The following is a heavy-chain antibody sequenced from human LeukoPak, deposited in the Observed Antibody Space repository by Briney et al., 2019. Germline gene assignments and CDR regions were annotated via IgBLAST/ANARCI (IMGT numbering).Heavy chain of an antibody. D-gene: IGHD2-15*01. Sequence: SETLSLTCTVSGGSISSSSYYWGWIRQPPGKGLEWIGSIYYSGSTYYNPSLESRVTISVDTSKNQFSLKLSSVTAADTAVYYCARRIGTDDYWGQGTLVTVSS. CDR3: ARRIGTDDY. V-gene: IGHV4-39*01. J-gene: IGHJ4*02. CDR2: IYYSGST. CDR1: GGSISSSSYY.